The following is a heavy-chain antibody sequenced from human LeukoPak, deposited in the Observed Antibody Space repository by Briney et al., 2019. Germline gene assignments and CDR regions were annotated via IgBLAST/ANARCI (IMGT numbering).Heavy chain of an antibody. V-gene: IGHV3-74*01. Sequence: GGALRLSCAASGFTFSSYWMHWVRQAPGKGLVWVSRINSDGSSTSYAGSVKGRFTISRDNAENTLYLQMNSLRAEDTAVYYCARGDLKYYYDSSGYQSGYWVQGTLVTVSS. D-gene: IGHD3-22*01. CDR3: ARGDLKYYYDSSGYQSGY. CDR2: INSDGSST. CDR1: GFTFSSYW. J-gene: IGHJ4*02.